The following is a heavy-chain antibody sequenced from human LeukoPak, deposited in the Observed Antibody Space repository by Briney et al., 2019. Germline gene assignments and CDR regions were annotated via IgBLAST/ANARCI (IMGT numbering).Heavy chain of an antibody. CDR3: AHYPNNIAVAGTLDY. J-gene: IGHJ4*02. V-gene: IGHV2-5*01. CDR1: GFSLSTSGVG. D-gene: IGHD6-19*01. Sequence: SGPTLVNPTQTLTLTCTFSGFSLSTSGVGVGWIRQPPGKALERLALIYWNDDKRYSPSLKSRLTITKDTSKNQVVLTMTNMDPVDTATYYCAHYPNNIAVAGTLDYWGQGTLVTVSS. CDR2: IYWNDDK.